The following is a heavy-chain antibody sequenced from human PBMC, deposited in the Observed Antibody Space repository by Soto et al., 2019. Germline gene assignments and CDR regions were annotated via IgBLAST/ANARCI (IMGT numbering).Heavy chain of an antibody. J-gene: IGHJ6*02. CDR3: ARDDSSGFWAYGMDV. Sequence: ESGGGVVQPGRSLRLSCAASGFTFSSYAMHWVRQAPGKGLEWVAVISYDGSNKYYADSVKGRFTISRDNSKNTLYLQMNSLRAEDTAVYYCARDDSSGFWAYGMDVWGQGTTVTVSS. CDR2: ISYDGSNK. V-gene: IGHV3-30-3*01. CDR1: GFTFSSYA. D-gene: IGHD3-22*01.